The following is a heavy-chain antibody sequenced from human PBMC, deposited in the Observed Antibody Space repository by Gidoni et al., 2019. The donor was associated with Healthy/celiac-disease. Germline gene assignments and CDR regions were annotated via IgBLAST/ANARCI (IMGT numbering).Heavy chain of an antibody. Sequence: LEWVSGISWNSGSIGYADSVKGLFTISRDNAKNSLYLQMNSLRAEDTALYYCAKVLARDFWSGPFDYWGQGTLVTVSS. CDR3: AKVLARDFWSGPFDY. CDR2: ISWNSGSI. J-gene: IGHJ4*02. V-gene: IGHV3-9*01. D-gene: IGHD3-3*01.